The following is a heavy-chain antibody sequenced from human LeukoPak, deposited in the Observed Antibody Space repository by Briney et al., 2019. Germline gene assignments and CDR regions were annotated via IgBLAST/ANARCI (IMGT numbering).Heavy chain of an antibody. CDR2: ISSSSSYI. J-gene: IGHJ4*02. V-gene: IGHV3-21*01. CDR1: GFTFSSYS. CDR3: ARSEGIAVADSDY. D-gene: IGHD6-19*01. Sequence: GGSLRLSCAASGFTFSSYSMNWVRQAPGKGLEWVSSISSSSSYIYYADSVKGRFTISRDNAKNSLYLQMNSLRAEDTAVYYCARSEGIAVADSDYWGQGTLVTVSS.